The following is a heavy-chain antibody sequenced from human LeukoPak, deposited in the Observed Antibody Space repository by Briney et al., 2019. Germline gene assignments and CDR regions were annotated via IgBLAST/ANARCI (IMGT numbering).Heavy chain of an antibody. CDR2: INGNGHSA. CDR1: GFSFYDYG. V-gene: IGHV3-20*04. CDR3: ERDIRVVITGSFDY. J-gene: IGHJ4*02. Sequence: GGSLRPSCAASGFSFYDYGLTWVPQAPGKGREWVSGINGNGHSADYEDTVKGRCTITRDNAKNTLYLQMNSLRADDTALYYYERDIRVVITGSFDYWGQGTLVTVSS. D-gene: IGHD3-22*01.